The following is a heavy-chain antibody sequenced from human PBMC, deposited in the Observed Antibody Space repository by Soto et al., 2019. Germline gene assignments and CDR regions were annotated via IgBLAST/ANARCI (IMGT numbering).Heavy chain of an antibody. Sequence: GASVKVSCKASGYTFTSYAMHWVRQAPGQRLEWMGWINAGNGNTKYSQEFQGRVTITRDTSASTAYMELSSLRSEDTAVYYCARVPATDYYDSSGYDEPFDYWGQGTLVTVSS. CDR3: ARVPATDYYDSSGYDEPFDY. CDR2: INAGNGNT. J-gene: IGHJ4*02. V-gene: IGHV1-3*01. CDR1: GYTFTSYA. D-gene: IGHD3-22*01.